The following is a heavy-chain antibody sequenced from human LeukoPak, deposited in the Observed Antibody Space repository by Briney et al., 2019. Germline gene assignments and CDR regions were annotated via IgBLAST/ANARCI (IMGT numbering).Heavy chain of an antibody. V-gene: IGHV3-20*01. D-gene: IGHD6-19*01. J-gene: IGHJ4*02. Sequence: GVLRLSCAASGFTFDDYGMSWVRQSPGKGLEWVSGNADSVKGRFTIYKDNTKKSLYLQMNSLRAEDTALYHCARVGAVAGTEDYWGQGTLVTVSS. CDR1: GFTFDDYG. CDR3: ARVGAVAGTEDY.